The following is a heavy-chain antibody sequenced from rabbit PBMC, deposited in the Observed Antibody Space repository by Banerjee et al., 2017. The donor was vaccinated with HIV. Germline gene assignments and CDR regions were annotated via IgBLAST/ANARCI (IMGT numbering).Heavy chain of an antibody. V-gene: IGHV1S47*01. D-gene: IGHD6-1*01. CDR2: LSTGDGST. CDR3: VRGGYAGYVYGTCYNL. CDR1: GFDFSTYG. J-gene: IGHJ6*01. Sequence: QEQLVESGGGLVQPGGSLKLSCKASGFDFSTYGVNWARQAPGKGLEWIGCLSTGDGSTYYASWVNGRFTISSHNAQNTLYLQLNSLTAADMATYFCVRGGYAGYVYGTCYNLWGQGTLVTVS.